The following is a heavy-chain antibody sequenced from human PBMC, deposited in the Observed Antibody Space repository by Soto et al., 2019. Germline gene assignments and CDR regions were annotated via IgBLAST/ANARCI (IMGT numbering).Heavy chain of an antibody. J-gene: IGHJ5*02. CDR3: ARAYSPGLFDP. V-gene: IGHV1-18*01. D-gene: IGHD2-15*01. CDR1: GYTFTSYG. Sequence: QVQLVQSGAEVKKPGASVKVSCKASGYTFTSYGISWVRQAPGQGLEWMGWISANNGNTKYAQNFQGIGTMTTDTSTSTDYMELRSLRSDDTAVYYCARAYSPGLFDPWGQGTLVTVSS. CDR2: ISANNGNT.